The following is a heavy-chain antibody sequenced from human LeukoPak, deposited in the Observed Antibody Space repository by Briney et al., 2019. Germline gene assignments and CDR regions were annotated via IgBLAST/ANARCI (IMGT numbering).Heavy chain of an antibody. V-gene: IGHV1-69*13. Sequence: SVKVSCKASGYTFTGYYMHWVRQAPGQGLEWIGGIIPIFGPNYAQKFHGRATISADLATATAYMELSSLTSEDTSVYYCATGKDRSGYYYSLDYWGQGTLVAVSS. CDR2: IIPIFGP. CDR1: GYTFTGYY. CDR3: ATGKDRSGYYYSLDY. J-gene: IGHJ4*02. D-gene: IGHD3-22*01.